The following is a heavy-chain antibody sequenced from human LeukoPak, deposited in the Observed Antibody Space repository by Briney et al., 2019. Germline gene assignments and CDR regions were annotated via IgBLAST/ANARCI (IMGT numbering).Heavy chain of an antibody. CDR2: IYYSGST. CDR1: GGSISGYY. Sequence: PSETLSLTCTVSGGSISGYYWSWIRQPPGKGLEWMGYIYYSGSTNYNPSLRSRVNISVDTSKNQFSLKLCSVTAADTAVYYCARRMSLGYCSSTSCPGFYNWFDPWGQGTLVTVSS. D-gene: IGHD2-2*01. J-gene: IGHJ5*02. CDR3: ARRMSLGYCSSTSCPGFYNWFDP. V-gene: IGHV4-59*01.